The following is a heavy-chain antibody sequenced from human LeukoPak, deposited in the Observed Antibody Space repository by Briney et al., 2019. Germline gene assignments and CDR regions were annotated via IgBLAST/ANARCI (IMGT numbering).Heavy chain of an antibody. CDR3: ARGDDIVATMGYYGMDV. D-gene: IGHD5-12*01. J-gene: IGHJ6*04. V-gene: IGHV3-30*03. Sequence: PGGSLRLSCAASGFTFSSYGMHWVRQAPGKGLEWVAVISYDGSNKYYADSVKGRFTISRDNSKNTLYLQMNSLRAEDTAVYYCARGDDIVATMGYYGMDVWGKGTTVTVSS. CDR1: GFTFSSYG. CDR2: ISYDGSNK.